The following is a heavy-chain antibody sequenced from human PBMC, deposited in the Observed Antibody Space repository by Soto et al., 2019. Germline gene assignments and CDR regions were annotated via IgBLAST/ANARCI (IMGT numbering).Heavy chain of an antibody. V-gene: IGHV1-46*01. J-gene: IGHJ4*02. CDR2: FNPSGDYT. CDR3: ALALFDY. Sequence: QVQLVQSGAEVKKPGASVKVSCKASGYTFTSYYIHWVRQAPGQGLEWVGIFNPSGDYTSYPQKFQGRLTLTRDTSTSTVYMELSSLRYEDAAMYYCALALFDYWGQGTLVTVSS. D-gene: IGHD5-12*01. CDR1: GYTFTSYY.